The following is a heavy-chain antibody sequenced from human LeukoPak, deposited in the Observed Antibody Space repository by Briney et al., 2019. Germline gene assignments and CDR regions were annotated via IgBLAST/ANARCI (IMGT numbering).Heavy chain of an antibody. Sequence: ASVKVSCKASGYTFTSYYMHWVRQAPGEGLEWMGIINPSGGSTSYAQKFQGRVTMTRDMSTSTVYMELSSLRSEDTAVYYCARKDYYDRLADYWGQGTLVTVSS. J-gene: IGHJ4*02. V-gene: IGHV1-46*01. CDR3: ARKDYYDRLADY. CDR2: INPSGGST. CDR1: GYTFTSYY. D-gene: IGHD3-22*01.